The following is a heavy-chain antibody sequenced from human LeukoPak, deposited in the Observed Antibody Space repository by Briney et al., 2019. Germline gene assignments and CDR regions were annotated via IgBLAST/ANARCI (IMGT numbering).Heavy chain of an antibody. J-gene: IGHJ3*02. V-gene: IGHV3-74*01. CDR2: IHSDGTST. CDR1: GFTFSSYW. CDR3: ARDSPMSFKEWSLVGGAFDI. D-gene: IGHD3-3*01. Sequence: GGSLRLSCAASGFTFSSYWMNWVRQAPRNWLVWVSPIHSDGTSTRYADLVKGRITISRDNAKMTLYLQMNSLRAGDTAVYYCARDSPMSFKEWSLVGGAFDIWGQGKMVTVSS.